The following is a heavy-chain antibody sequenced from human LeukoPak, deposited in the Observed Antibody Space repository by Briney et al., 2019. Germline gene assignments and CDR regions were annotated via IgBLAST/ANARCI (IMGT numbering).Heavy chain of an antibody. CDR1: GGTFSSYA. Sequence: SVKASCKASGGTFSSYAISWVRQAPGQGLEWMGGIIPIFGTANYAQKFQGRVTITADESTSTAYMELSSLRSEDTAVYYCARGCSSTSCYRGRPYWFDPWGQGTLVTVSS. D-gene: IGHD2-2*01. CDR2: IIPIFGTA. CDR3: ARGCSSTSCYRGRPYWFDP. J-gene: IGHJ5*02. V-gene: IGHV1-69*13.